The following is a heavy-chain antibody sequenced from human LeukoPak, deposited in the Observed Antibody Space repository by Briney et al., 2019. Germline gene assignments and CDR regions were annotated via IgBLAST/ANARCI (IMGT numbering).Heavy chain of an antibody. CDR2: ISYDGGKK. J-gene: IGHJ3*02. V-gene: IGHV3-30*03. CDR1: GFTFSSHD. CDR3: ARPDWLSYAFDI. Sequence: GGSLRLSCAASGFTFSSHDMHWVRQAPGKGLEWVAFISYDGGKKDYADSVKGRFTISRDNAKNSLYLQMNSLRAEDTAVYYCARPDWLSYAFDIWGQGTMVTVSS. D-gene: IGHD3/OR15-3a*01.